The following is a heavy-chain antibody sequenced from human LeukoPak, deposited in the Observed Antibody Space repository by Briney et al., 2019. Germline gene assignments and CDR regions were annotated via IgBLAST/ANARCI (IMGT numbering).Heavy chain of an antibody. CDR3: ARYDSSGYSHFDY. CDR1: GGSISGHY. J-gene: IGHJ4*02. Sequence: PSETLSLTCTVSGGSISGHYWSWIRQPPGKGLEWIGYISYSGSTNYNPSLKSRVTISVDTSKNQFSLKLSSVTAADTAMYYCARYDSSGYSHFDYWGQGSLVTVSS. V-gene: IGHV4-59*11. D-gene: IGHD3-22*01. CDR2: ISYSGST.